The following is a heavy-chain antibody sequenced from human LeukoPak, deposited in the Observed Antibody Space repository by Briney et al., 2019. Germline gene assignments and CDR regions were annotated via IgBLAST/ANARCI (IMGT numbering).Heavy chain of an antibody. CDR2: ISSSSYI. D-gene: IGHD6-13*01. Sequence: PGGSLRLSCAASGFTFSSYSMNWVRQAPGKGLEWVSSISSSSYIYYADSVKGRFTISRDNAKNSLYLQMNSLRAEDTAVYYCARSSIAAFRGGIDYWGQGTLVTVSS. J-gene: IGHJ4*02. CDR1: GFTFSSYS. V-gene: IGHV3-21*01. CDR3: ARSSIAAFRGGIDY.